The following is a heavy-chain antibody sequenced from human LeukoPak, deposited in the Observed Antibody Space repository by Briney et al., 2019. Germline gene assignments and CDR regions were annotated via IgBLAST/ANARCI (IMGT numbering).Heavy chain of an antibody. J-gene: IGHJ6*03. D-gene: IGHD3-16*01. Sequence: GASVKVSCKASGYTFTSYYMHWVRQAPGQGLEWMGWINPNSGDTNSAQKFQGRVTMTRDTSISTAYMELRSLRSDDTAVYYCARRYSYAYGYMDVWGKGTTVTVSS. CDR1: GYTFTSYY. V-gene: IGHV1-2*02. CDR2: INPNSGDT. CDR3: ARRYSYAYGYMDV.